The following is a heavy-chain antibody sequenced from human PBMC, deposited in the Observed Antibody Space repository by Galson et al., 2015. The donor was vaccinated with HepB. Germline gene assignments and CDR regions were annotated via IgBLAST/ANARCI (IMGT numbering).Heavy chain of an antibody. V-gene: IGHV3-30-3*01. J-gene: IGHJ6*02. CDR3: ARVVAAAGITRFYYYGMDV. CDR1: GFTFSSYA. CDR2: ISCDGSNK. D-gene: IGHD6-13*01. Sequence: SLRLSCAASGFTFSSYAMHWVRQAPGKGLEWVAVISCDGSNKYYADSVKGRFTISRDNSKNTLYLQMNSLRAEDTAVYYCARVVAAAGITRFYYYGMDVWGQGTTVTVSS.